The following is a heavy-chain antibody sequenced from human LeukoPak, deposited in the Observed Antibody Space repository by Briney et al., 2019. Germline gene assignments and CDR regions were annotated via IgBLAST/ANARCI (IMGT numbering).Heavy chain of an antibody. J-gene: IGHJ2*01. CDR3: ARDASDYWFFDL. V-gene: IGHV3-11*04. CDR2: ISGSGSTI. CDR1: GFTVSSNY. Sequence: PGGSPRLSCAASGFTVSSNYMSWVRQAPGKGLEWVSYISGSGSTIYYADSLKGRFTISRDNAKNSLYLQMNSLRAEDTALYYCARDASDYWFFDLWGRGTLVTVSS. D-gene: IGHD3-3*01.